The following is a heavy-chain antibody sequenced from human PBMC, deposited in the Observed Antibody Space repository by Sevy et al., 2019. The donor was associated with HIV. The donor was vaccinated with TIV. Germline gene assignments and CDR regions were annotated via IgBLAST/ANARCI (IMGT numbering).Heavy chain of an antibody. Sequence: GESLKISCKGSGYSFTSYWIGWVRQMPGKGLEWIGIIYPGDSDTRYSPSFQGQVTISADKSISTAYLQWSSLKASDTAMYYCASGQTHYDSSGSPIDYWGQGTLVTVSS. CDR2: IYPGDSDT. CDR1: GYSFTSYW. CDR3: ASGQTHYDSSGSPIDY. D-gene: IGHD3-22*01. J-gene: IGHJ4*02. V-gene: IGHV5-51*01.